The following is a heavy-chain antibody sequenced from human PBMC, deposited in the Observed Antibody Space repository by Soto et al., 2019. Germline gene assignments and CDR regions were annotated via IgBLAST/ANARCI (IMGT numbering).Heavy chain of an antibody. CDR2: ISYDGSNK. D-gene: IGHD2-15*01. Sequence: GGSLRLSCAASGFTFSSYAMHWVRQAPGKGLEWVAVISYDGSNKYYADSVKGRFTISRDNSKNTLYLQMNSLRAEDTAVYYCARISVVTHYYYYGMDVWGQGTTVTVSS. V-gene: IGHV3-30-3*01. CDR1: GFTFSSYA. CDR3: ARISVVTHYYYYGMDV. J-gene: IGHJ6*02.